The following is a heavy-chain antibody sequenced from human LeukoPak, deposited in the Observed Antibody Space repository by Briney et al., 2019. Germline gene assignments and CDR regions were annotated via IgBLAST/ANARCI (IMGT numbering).Heavy chain of an antibody. D-gene: IGHD5-24*01. CDR1: GGTFSSYA. Sequence: SVKVSCKASGGTFSSYAISWVRQAPGQGLEWMGGFIPIFGTANYAQQFQGRVTITTDESTSTAYMELSSLRSEDTAVYYCARGVEMATTTGFDYWGQGTLVTVSS. J-gene: IGHJ4*02. V-gene: IGHV1-69*05. CDR2: FIPIFGTA. CDR3: ARGVEMATTTGFDY.